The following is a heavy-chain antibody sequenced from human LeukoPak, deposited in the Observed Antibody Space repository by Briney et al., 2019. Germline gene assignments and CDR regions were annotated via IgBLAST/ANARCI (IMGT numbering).Heavy chain of an antibody. CDR1: GFNFSNHW. Sequence: GGSLRLSCAASGFNFSNHWMHWVRHTPGKGVVCVSRIISYGSSTSYADSVKGRFTISRQNDKSTRYLQMNGLRAEDTAVYYCARDASLPDYWGQGTLVTVSS. CDR3: ARDASLPDY. J-gene: IGHJ4*02. CDR2: IISYGSST. D-gene: IGHD6-6*01. V-gene: IGHV3-74*01.